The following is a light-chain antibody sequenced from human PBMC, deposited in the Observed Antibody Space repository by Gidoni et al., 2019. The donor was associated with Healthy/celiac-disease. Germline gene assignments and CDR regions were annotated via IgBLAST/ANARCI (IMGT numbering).Light chain of an antibody. J-gene: IGLJ1*01. CDR3: SSYTSSGTFYV. V-gene: IGLV2-18*02. Sequence: QSALTQPPSVSGSPGQSVTIPCTGTSSDVGSYNRVSWYQQPPGTAPKLMIYEVSNRPSGVPDRFSGSKSGNTASLTISGLQAEDEADYYCSSYTSSGTFYVFGTGTKVTVL. CDR2: EVS. CDR1: SSDVGSYNR.